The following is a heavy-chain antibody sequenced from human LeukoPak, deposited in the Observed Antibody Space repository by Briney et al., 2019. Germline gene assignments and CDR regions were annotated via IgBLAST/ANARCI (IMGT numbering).Heavy chain of an antibody. Sequence: GGSLRLSCAASGFTFSNYWMTWVRQAPGKGLDWVAHINQDGSEEHYTDSVKARFTISRDNAKNSLSLQMNSLRAEDTAVYYCVRDGGVSGYDLLDYWGQGTLVTVSS. CDR3: VRDGGVSGYDLLDY. D-gene: IGHD5-12*01. CDR2: INQDGSEE. CDR1: GFTFSNYW. V-gene: IGHV3-7*01. J-gene: IGHJ4*02.